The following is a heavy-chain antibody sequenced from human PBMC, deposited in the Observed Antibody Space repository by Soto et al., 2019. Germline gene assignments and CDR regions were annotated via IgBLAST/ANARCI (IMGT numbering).Heavy chain of an antibody. J-gene: IGHJ5*02. CDR1: GFNFSKHW. D-gene: IGHD2-21*02. CDR2: ITSDGKSK. Sequence: GSLRLSFAASGFNFSKHWMHWVRQRPAEGLVWVSRITSDGKSKAYAESVKGRFAISRDNAKNTLYLQMNGLTAEDTAVYYCARESGDWPLNWFDPWGQGTLVTVSS. V-gene: IGHV3-74*01. CDR3: ARESGDWPLNWFDP.